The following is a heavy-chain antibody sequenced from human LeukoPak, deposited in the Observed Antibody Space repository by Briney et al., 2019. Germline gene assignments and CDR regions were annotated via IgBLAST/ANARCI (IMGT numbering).Heavy chain of an antibody. D-gene: IGHD2-15*01. J-gene: IGHJ5*02. V-gene: IGHV2-70*01. CDR2: IDWDDDK. CDR1: GFSLSTSGMC. Sequence: ASGPALVKPTQTLTLTCTFSGFSLSTSGMCVSWIRQPPGKALEWLALIDWDDDKYYSTSLKTRLTISKDTSKNQVVLTMTNMGPVDTATYYCALSPVVAATQGWFDPWGQGTLVTVSS. CDR3: ALSPVVAATQGWFDP.